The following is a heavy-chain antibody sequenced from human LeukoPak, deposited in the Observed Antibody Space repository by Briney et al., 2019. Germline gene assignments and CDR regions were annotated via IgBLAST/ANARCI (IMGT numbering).Heavy chain of an antibody. CDR3: AKDGGGTDFDY. J-gene: IGHJ4*02. CDR1: GFMSSSFG. D-gene: IGHD1-26*01. CDR2: ILNDGSNE. V-gene: IGHV3-30*18. Sequence: PGGSLRLSCAASGFMSSSFGMHWVRQAPGKGLEWVAFILNDGSNEHYADSVKGRFTISRDNSKNTLYLQMNSLRAEDTAIYYCAKDGGGTDFDYWGQGTLVTVSS.